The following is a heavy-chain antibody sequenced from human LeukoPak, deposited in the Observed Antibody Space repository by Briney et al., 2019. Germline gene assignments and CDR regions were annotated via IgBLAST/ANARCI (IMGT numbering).Heavy chain of an antibody. CDR1: GFTFSSYS. D-gene: IGHD5-12*01. J-gene: IGHJ4*02. CDR2: ISSSSSYI. CDR3: ASVDIVARSGDY. V-gene: IGHV3-21*01. Sequence: GGSLRLSCAASGFTFSSYSMNWVRQAPGKGLEWVSSISSSSSYIYYADSVKGRFTISRDNAKNSLYLQMNSPRAEDTAVYYCASVDIVARSGDYWGQGTLVTVSS.